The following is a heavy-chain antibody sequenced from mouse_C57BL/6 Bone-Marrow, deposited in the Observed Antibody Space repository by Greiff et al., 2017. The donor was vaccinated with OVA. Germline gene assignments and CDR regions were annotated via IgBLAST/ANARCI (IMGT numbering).Heavy chain of an antibody. D-gene: IGHD1-1*01. CDR3: TTGKNY. V-gene: IGHV14-4*01. Sequence: DVKLVESGAELVRPGASVKLSCTASGFNIKDDYMHWVKQRPEQGLEWIGWIDPENGDTEYASKFQGKATITADTSSNTAYLQLSSLTSEDTAVYYCTTGKNYWGQGTTLTVSS. J-gene: IGHJ2*01. CDR1: GFNIKDDY. CDR2: IDPENGDT.